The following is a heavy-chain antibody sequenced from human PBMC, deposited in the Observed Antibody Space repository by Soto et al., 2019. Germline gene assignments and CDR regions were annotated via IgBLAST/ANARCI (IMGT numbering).Heavy chain of an antibody. CDR1: GGSLISSPDW. CDR2: IYRDGAT. V-gene: IGHV4-39*01. J-gene: IGHJ4*02. D-gene: IGHD6-6*01. CDR3: ARLAGSSFFTY. Sequence: SETLSLTRTGSGGSLISSPDWGGWVRKTPGKGPEWIASIYRDGATYYNPSLNSRVTVFVDSSKNQFSLKLTSVTAADTAIYYCARLAGSSFFTYWGQGTRVTVSS.